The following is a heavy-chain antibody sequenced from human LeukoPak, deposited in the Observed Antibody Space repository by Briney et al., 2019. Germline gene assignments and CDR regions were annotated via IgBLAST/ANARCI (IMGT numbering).Heavy chain of an antibody. Sequence: GGSLRLSCAASGFTLSDSWMPWVRQAPGKGMDWVAKINKNGGEKEYVDSVKGRFNVSRDNAKNSLFLQMNRLRAEDTAVYYCARGIGWFEYWGQGTLVTVSS. D-gene: IGHD2-15*01. V-gene: IGHV3-7*05. CDR2: INKNGGEK. CDR1: GFTLSDSW. CDR3: ARGIGWFEY. J-gene: IGHJ5*01.